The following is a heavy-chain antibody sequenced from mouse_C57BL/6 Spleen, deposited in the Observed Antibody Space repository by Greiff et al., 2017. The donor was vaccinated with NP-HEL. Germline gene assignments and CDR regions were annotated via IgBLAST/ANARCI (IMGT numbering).Heavy chain of an antibody. J-gene: IGHJ3*01. CDR2: IDPETGGT. CDR1: GYTFTDYE. D-gene: IGHD1-1*01. CDR3: TYYGSSYDGFAY. Sequence: QVQLQQSGAELVRPGASVTLSCKASGYTFTDYEMHWVKQTPVHGLEWIGAIDPETGGTAYNQKFKGKAILTADKSSSTAYMELRSLTSEDSAVYYCTYYGSSYDGFAYWGQGTLVTVSA. V-gene: IGHV1-15*01.